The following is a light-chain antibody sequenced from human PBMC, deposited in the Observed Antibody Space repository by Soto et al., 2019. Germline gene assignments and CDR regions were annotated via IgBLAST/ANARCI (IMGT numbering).Light chain of an antibody. CDR1: SSNIGAGYE. J-gene: IGLJ3*02. Sequence: QAVVTQPPSVSGAPGQRVTISCTGSSSNIGAGYEVHWYQQLPGTAPKLLIYGNSNRPSGVPDRFSGSKSGTSASLAITGLQAEDEADYYCQSYDRSLSGWVFGGGTKLTVL. CDR3: QSYDRSLSGWV. CDR2: GNS. V-gene: IGLV1-40*01.